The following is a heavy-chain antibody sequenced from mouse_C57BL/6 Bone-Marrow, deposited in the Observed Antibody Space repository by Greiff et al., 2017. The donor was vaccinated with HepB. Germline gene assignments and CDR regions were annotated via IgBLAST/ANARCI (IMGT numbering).Heavy chain of an antibody. CDR3: ASHYGSSRGAY. CDR1: GFTFSDYY. D-gene: IGHD1-1*01. J-gene: IGHJ3*01. CDR2: ISNGGGST. Sequence: EVHLVESGGGLVQPGGSLKLSCAASGFTFSDYYMYWVRQTPEKRLEWVAYISNGGGSTYYPDTVKGRFTISRDNAKNTLYLQMSRLKSEDTAMYYCASHYGSSRGAYWGQGTLVTVSA. V-gene: IGHV5-12*01.